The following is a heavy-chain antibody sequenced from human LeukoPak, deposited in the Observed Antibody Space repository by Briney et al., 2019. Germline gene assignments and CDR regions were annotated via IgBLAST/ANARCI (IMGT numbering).Heavy chain of an antibody. Sequence: GGSLRLSCAASGFTFSSYAMSWVRQAPGKGLEWVAVISYDGSNKYYADSVKGRFTISRDNSKNTLYLQMNSLRAEDTAVYYCAKDPSAYYYDSSGYYCWGQGTLVTVSS. CDR3: AKDPSAYYYDSSGYYC. V-gene: IGHV3-30*18. D-gene: IGHD3-22*01. CDR1: GFTFSSYA. CDR2: ISYDGSNK. J-gene: IGHJ4*02.